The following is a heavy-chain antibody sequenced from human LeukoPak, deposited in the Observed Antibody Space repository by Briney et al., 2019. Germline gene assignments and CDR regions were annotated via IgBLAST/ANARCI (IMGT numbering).Heavy chain of an antibody. J-gene: IGHJ5*02. CDR1: GGSISSSRYY. CDR2: IYYSGST. Sequence: TSETLSLTCTVSGGSISSSRYYWGWIRQPPGQGLEWIGSIYYSGSTYYNPSLKSRVTISVDTSKNQFPLKLSSVTAADTAVYYCARNGGDCSGGSCYSHWFDPWGQGTLVTVSS. V-gene: IGHV4-39*01. D-gene: IGHD2-15*01. CDR3: ARNGGDCSGGSCYSHWFDP.